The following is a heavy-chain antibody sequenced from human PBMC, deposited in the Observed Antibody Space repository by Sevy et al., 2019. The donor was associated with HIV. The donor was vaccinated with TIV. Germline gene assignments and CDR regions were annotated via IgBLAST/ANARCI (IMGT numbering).Heavy chain of an antibody. CDR1: GGTFSSYA. J-gene: IGHJ5*02. V-gene: IGHV1-69*13. Sequence: ASVKVSCKASGGTFSSYAISWVRQAPGQGLEWMGGIIPIFGTANYAQRFQGRVTITADESTSTAYMELSSLRSEDTAVYYCASGGCGGDCYSGWFDPWGQGTLVTVSS. CDR3: ASGGCGGDCYSGWFDP. D-gene: IGHD2-21*02. CDR2: IIPIFGTA.